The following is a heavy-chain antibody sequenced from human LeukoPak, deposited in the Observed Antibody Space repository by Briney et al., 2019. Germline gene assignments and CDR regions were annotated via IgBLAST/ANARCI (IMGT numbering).Heavy chain of an antibody. Sequence: SETLSLTCTVSGGSISSYYWSWIRQPPGKGLEGIGYIYYSGSTNYNPSLKSRVTISVDTSKNQFSLKLSSVTAADTAVYYCARGWYYDASGYMNWGRGTLVTVS. J-gene: IGHJ4*02. V-gene: IGHV4-59*01. CDR2: IYYSGST. D-gene: IGHD3-22*01. CDR1: GGSISSYY. CDR3: ARGWYYDASGYMN.